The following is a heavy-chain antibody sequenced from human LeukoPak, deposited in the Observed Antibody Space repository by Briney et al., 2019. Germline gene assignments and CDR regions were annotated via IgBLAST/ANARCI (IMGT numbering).Heavy chain of an antibody. D-gene: IGHD3-22*01. Sequence: SQTLSLTCSVSGGSIGSDYYGSWIRQPPGKGLEWIGYIYFTGHTYYNPSLKGRVSVSVDTSKNQFSLKLNSVTAADTAVYYCARARYYDNSADSWGQGTLVTVSS. CDR1: GGSIGSDYY. V-gene: IGHV4-30-4*01. CDR3: ARARYYDNSADS. J-gene: IGHJ4*02. CDR2: IYFTGHT.